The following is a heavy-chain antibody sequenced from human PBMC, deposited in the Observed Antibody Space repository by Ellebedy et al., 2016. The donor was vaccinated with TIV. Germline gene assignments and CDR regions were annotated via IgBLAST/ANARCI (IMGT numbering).Heavy chain of an antibody. CDR3: AKQGGYSYGSPFDY. J-gene: IGHJ4*02. V-gene: IGHV1-3*01. Sequence: AASVKVSCKASGYTFTSYAMNWVRQAPGQRLEWMAWINAGNGNTKYSQKFQGRVTITRETSATTVYMELSSLGSEDTAVYYCAKQGGYSYGSPFDYWGQGTLVTVSS. D-gene: IGHD5-18*01. CDR2: INAGNGNT. CDR1: GYTFTSYA.